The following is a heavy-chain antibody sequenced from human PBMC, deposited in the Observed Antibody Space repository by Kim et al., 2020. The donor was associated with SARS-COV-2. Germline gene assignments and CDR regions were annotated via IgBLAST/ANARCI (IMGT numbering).Heavy chain of an antibody. Sequence: GGSLRLSCAVSGFKFSASAMHWVRQTSEKGLEWIGRIRSKGNNNATAYAASGRGRFTISRDDSKNTAYIQMNDLKTEDTAVYYCTTLRFSEWLSDAGDY. CDR2: IRSKGNNNAT. V-gene: IGHV3-73*01. CDR3: TTLRFSEWLSDAGDY. J-gene: IGHJ4*01. D-gene: IGHD3-3*01. CDR1: GFKFSASA.